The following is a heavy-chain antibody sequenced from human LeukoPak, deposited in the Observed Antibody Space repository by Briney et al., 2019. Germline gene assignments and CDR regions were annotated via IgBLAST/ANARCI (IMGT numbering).Heavy chain of an antibody. CDR3: TKEEQQLWFFDY. CDR1: GFTFSSNG. CDR2: IRYDGNNQ. J-gene: IGHJ4*02. Sequence: GGSLRLSCAASGFTFSSNGMHWVRQAPGKGLEWVTFIRYDGNNQYYADSVKGRFTISRDNSKNTLYLQMNSLRAEDTAVYYCTKEEQQLWFFDYWGQGTLVTVSS. V-gene: IGHV3-30*02. D-gene: IGHD5-18*01.